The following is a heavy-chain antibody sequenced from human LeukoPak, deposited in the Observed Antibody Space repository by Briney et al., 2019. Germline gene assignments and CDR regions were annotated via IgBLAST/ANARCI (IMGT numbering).Heavy chain of an antibody. CDR3: ARDYHGSGSSYFDY. Sequence: SGGSLSLSCAPSGFTFSISRTNWARHPRGGGRGWVSYLSSSSSTIYYAASVKGLFTISRDNAKNSRYLQMNSLRAEDTAVYYCARDYHGSGSSYFDYWGQGTLVTVSS. CDR2: LSSSSSTI. CDR1: GFTFSISR. V-gene: IGHV3-48*01. J-gene: IGHJ4*02. D-gene: IGHD3-10*01.